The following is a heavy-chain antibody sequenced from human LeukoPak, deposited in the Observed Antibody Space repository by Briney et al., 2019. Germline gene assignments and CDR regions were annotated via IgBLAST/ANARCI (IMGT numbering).Heavy chain of an antibody. CDR2: ISNSSSYI. Sequence: PGGSLRLSCAASGFTFSNYSMNWVRQAPGNGLEWVSSISNSSSYIYYADSVKGRFTISRDNAKNSLYLQMNSLRAEDTGVYYCARRVAVADNYFDYWGQGTLVTVSS. D-gene: IGHD6-19*01. J-gene: IGHJ4*02. CDR1: GFTFSNYS. V-gene: IGHV3-21*01. CDR3: ARRVAVADNYFDY.